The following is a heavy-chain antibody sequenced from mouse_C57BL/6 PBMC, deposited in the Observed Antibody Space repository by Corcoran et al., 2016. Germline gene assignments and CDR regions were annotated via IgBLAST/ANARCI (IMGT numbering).Heavy chain of an antibody. V-gene: IGHV1-26*01. CDR3: ARAAQATLPWFAY. Sequence: EVQLQQSGPELVKPGASVKISCKASGYTFTDYYMNWVKQSHGKSLEWIGDINPNNGGTSYNQKFKGKATLTVDKSSSTAYMELRSLTSEDSAVYYCARAAQATLPWFAYWGQGTLVTVSA. J-gene: IGHJ3*01. CDR1: GYTFTDYY. CDR2: INPNNGGT. D-gene: IGHD3-2*02.